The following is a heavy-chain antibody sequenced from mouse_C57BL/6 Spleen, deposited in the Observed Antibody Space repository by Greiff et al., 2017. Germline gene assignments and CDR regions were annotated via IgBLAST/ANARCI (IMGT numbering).Heavy chain of an antibody. Sequence: EVMLVESGGGLVKPGGSLKLSCAASGFTFSSYALSWVRQTPEKRLEWVATISDGGSYTYYPDNVKGRFTLSRDNAKNNRYLQMSHLKSEDTAMYYCARDDGYYDYFDYWGQGTTLTVSS. CDR1: GFTFSSYA. J-gene: IGHJ2*01. V-gene: IGHV5-4*01. CDR2: ISDGGSYT. CDR3: ARDDGYYDYFDY. D-gene: IGHD2-3*01.